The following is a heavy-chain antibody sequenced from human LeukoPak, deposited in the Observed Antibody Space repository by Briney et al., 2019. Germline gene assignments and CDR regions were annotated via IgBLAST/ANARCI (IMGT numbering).Heavy chain of an antibody. D-gene: IGHD2-21*02. CDR3: ARDPPPAYCGGDCYSV. V-gene: IGHV4-31*03. CDR2: IYYSGST. J-gene: IGHJ4*02. Sequence: KPSATLSLTCTVSGGSISSGGYYWSWIRQHPGKGLEWIGYIYYSGSTYYNPSLKSRVTISVDTSKNQFSLKLSSVTAADTAVYYCARDPPPAYCGGDCYSVWGQGTLVTVSS. CDR1: GGSISSGGYY.